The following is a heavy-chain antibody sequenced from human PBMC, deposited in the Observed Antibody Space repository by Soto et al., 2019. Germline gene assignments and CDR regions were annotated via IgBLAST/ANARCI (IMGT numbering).Heavy chain of an antibody. J-gene: IGHJ4*02. CDR2: INPHSGGT. Sequence: QVQLVQSGAEVKKPGASVKVSCKASGYTFTGYYMHWVRQAPGQGLEWMGWINPHSGGTNYAQKFQGWVTMTRDTSISTAYMELSRLRSDDTAVYYWARSPGGVVTAMYYFEYWGQGTLVTVSS. D-gene: IGHD2-21*02. V-gene: IGHV1-2*04. CDR1: GYTFTGYY. CDR3: ARSPGGVVTAMYYFEY.